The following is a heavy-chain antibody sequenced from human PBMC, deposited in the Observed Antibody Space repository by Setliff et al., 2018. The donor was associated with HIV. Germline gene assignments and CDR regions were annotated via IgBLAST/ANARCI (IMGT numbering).Heavy chain of an antibody. CDR2: MNPNSGVS. V-gene: IGHV1-8*01. J-gene: IGHJ6*02. Sequence: ASVKVSCKPSGHTFTNYDIHRMRRATGQGLEWMGWMNPNSGVSGYALKFHDRVTMTRDTSITTVYMELSSLTSEDTAVYYCARGKGVGGVIITGGLDVWGQGTTVTVSS. CDR1: GHTFTNYD. D-gene: IGHD3-10*01. CDR3: ARGKGVGGVIITGGLDV.